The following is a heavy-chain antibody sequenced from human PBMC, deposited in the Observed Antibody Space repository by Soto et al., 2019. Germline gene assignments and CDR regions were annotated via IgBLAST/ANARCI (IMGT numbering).Heavy chain of an antibody. D-gene: IGHD3-10*01. CDR2: IYHSGST. CDR3: ARASTNLVDYGSGSYSFWFDP. CDR1: SGSISSSNW. V-gene: IGHV4-4*02. J-gene: IGHJ5*02. Sequence: PSETLSLTCAVSSGSISSSNWWSWVRQPPGKGLEWIGEIYHSGSTNYNPSLKSRVTISVDKSKNQFSLKLSSVAAADTAVYYCARASTNLVDYGSGSYSFWFDPWGQGTLVTVSS.